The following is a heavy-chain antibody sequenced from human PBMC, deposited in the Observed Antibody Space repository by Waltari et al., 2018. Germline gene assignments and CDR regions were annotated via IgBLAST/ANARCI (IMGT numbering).Heavy chain of an antibody. CDR1: GYSISNVYY. D-gene: IGHD1-1*01. CDR2: IHHSGSA. V-gene: IGHV4-38-2*02. Sequence: QVQLQQSGPGLVKPSETLSLTCTVSGYSISNVYYWGWIRQPPGKGLEWIGSIHHSGSAYYNPSLNSRVTISLETSKNQFSRKLTSVAATDTAIYYCARQPIEGNLPDWFDPWGQGTLVTVSS. J-gene: IGHJ5*02. CDR3: ARQPIEGNLPDWFDP.